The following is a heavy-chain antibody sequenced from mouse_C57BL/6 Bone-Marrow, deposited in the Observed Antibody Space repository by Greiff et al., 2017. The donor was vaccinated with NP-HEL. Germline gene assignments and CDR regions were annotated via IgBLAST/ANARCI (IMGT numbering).Heavy chain of an antibody. CDR1: GYTFTSYW. CDR3: ARLGFYYGSSYGYFDY. D-gene: IGHD1-1*01. V-gene: IGHV1-59*01. CDR2: IDPSDSYT. Sequence: QVQLQQPGAELVRPGTSVKLSCKASGYTFTSYWMHWVKQRPGQGLEWIGVIDPSDSYTNSNQKFKGKATLTVDTSSSTAYMQLSSLTSEDSAVYYCARLGFYYGSSYGYFDYWGQGTTLTVSS. J-gene: IGHJ2*01.